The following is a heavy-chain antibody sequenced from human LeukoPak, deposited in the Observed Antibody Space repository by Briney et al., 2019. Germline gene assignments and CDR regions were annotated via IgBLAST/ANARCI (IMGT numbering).Heavy chain of an antibody. D-gene: IGHD4-17*01. CDR1: GFTFSSYA. V-gene: IGHV3-23*01. CDR2: ISGSGGST. J-gene: IGHJ4*02. Sequence: GGSLTLSCAASGFTFSSYAMSWVRQAPGKALEWVAAISGSGGSTYYADSVKGRFTISRDNSKNTLYLQMNSLRDEDTAVYYCAKDSPMGDYGDPNWGQGTLVTVSS. CDR3: AKDSPMGDYGDPN.